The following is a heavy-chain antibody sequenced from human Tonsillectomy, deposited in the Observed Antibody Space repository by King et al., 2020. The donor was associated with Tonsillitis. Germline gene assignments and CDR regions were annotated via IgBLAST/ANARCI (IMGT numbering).Heavy chain of an antibody. CDR3: ARDDESSGSDIRFDY. D-gene: IGHD6-19*01. Sequence: VQLQESGPRLVKPSQTLSVTCDISGDSVSSKFAAWNWIRQSPSRGLEWLGRTFYRTKWNYDYAISVKGRINIIVDTSRNQVSLQLNSVTPEDTAVYYCARDDESSGSDIRFDYWGQGTLVTVSS. J-gene: IGHJ4*02. CDR2: TFYRTKWNY. V-gene: IGHV6-1*01. CDR1: GDSVSSKFAA.